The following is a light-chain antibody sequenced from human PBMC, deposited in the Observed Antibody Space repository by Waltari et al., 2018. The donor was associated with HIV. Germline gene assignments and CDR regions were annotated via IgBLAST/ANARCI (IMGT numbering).Light chain of an antibody. CDR1: KLGDKY. J-gene: IGLJ2*01. CDR3: QACDSRRV. V-gene: IGLV3-1*01. Sequence: SYELTQPPSVSVSPGQTASITCSGDKLGDKYACWYQQKPGQSPVLVIYQDSKRPSGIPERFSGSNSGNTATLTISGTQAMDEADYYCQACDSRRVFGGGTKLTVL. CDR2: QDS.